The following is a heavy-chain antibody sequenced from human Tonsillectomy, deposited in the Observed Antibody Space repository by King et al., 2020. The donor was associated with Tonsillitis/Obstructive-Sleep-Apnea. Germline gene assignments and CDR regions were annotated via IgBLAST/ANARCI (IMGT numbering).Heavy chain of an antibody. J-gene: IGHJ6*02. CDR2: ISYDGSNK. V-gene: IGHV3-30*04. Sequence: VQLVESGGGVVQPGRSLSLSCAASGFTFNSYAMHWVRQAPGKGLEWVAVISYDGSNKYYADSVKGRFTISRDNSKNTLYLQMNSLRAEDTAVYYCARTDTTADYGMDVWGQGTTVTVSS. CDR3: ARTDTTADYGMDV. D-gene: IGHD4-17*01. CDR1: GFTFNSYA.